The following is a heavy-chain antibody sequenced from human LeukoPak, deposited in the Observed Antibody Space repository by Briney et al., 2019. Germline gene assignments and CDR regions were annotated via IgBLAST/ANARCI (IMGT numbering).Heavy chain of an antibody. CDR1: GYTFTSYA. J-gene: IGHJ4*02. D-gene: IGHD2-15*01. CDR2: INAGNGNT. V-gene: IGHV1-3*01. CDR3: ARDLYCSGGSCYYLDY. Sequence: GASVKVSCKASGYTFTSYAMHWVRQAPGQRLEWMGWINAGNGNTKYSQKFQGRVTITRDTSASTAYMELSSLRSEDTAVYYCARDLYCSGGSCYYLDYWSQGTLVTVSS.